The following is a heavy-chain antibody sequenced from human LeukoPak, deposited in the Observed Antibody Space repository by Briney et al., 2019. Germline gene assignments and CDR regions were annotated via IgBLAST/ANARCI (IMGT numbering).Heavy chain of an antibody. CDR2: IIPILGIA. V-gene: IGHV1-69*04. CDR3: ARGRGGSYYENWFDP. Sequence: ASVKVSCKASGGTFSSYAISWVRQAPGQGLEWMGRIIPILGIANYAQKFQGRVTITADKSTSTAYMELSSLRSEDTAVYYCARGRGGSYYENWFDPWGQGTLVTVSS. CDR1: GGTFSSYA. J-gene: IGHJ5*02. D-gene: IGHD1-26*01.